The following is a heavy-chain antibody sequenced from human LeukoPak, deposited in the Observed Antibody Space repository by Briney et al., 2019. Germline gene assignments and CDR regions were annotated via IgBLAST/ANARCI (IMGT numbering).Heavy chain of an antibody. CDR3: AKVTSGGSCYQSDY. J-gene: IGHJ4*02. CDR2: ISGSGGSP. V-gene: IGHV3-23*01. D-gene: IGHD2-15*01. CDR1: GFTFSDYY. Sequence: GGSLRLSCAASGFTFSDYYMTWIRQAPGKGLEWVSGISGSGGSPYYADSVKGRFTISRDNSKNTLYLQMNSLRAEDTAVYYCAKVTSGGSCYQSDYWGQGTLVTVSS.